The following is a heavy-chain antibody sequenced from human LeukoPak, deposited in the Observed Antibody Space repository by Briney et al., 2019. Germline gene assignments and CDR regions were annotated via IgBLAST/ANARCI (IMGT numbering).Heavy chain of an antibody. J-gene: IGHJ4*02. CDR2: INPNSGGT. CDR1: GYTFTGYY. CDR3: ARSGYSGYDINDY. Sequence: GASVKVSCKASGYTFTGYYMHWVRQAPGQGLEWMGWINPNSGGTNYAQKLQGRVTMTTDTSTSTAYMELRSLRSDDTAVYYCARSGYSGYDINDYWGQGTLVTVSS. V-gene: IGHV1-2*02. D-gene: IGHD5-12*01.